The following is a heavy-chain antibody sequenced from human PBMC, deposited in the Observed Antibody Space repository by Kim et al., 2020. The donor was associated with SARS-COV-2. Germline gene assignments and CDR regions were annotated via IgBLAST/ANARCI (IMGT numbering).Heavy chain of an antibody. CDR3: AEVGATDY. V-gene: IGHV1-69*01. Sequence: GTANDAQKFQGRVTITADESTSTAYMELSSLRSEDTAVYYCAEVGATDYWGQGTLVTVSS. D-gene: IGHD1-26*01. CDR2: GTA. J-gene: IGHJ4*02.